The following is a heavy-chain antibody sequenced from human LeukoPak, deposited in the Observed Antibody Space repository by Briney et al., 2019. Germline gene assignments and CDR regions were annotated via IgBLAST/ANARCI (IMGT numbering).Heavy chain of an antibody. Sequence: SVKVSCKASGYTFSNYDINWVRQATGQGLEWMGWMNPNSGNTGYAPRFQGRVTITRNTSISTAYMELSSLRSEDTAMYYCARATIAARRGSWFDPWGQGTLVTVSS. V-gene: IGHV1-8*03. D-gene: IGHD6-6*01. J-gene: IGHJ5*02. CDR1: GYTFSNYD. CDR3: ARATIAARRGSWFDP. CDR2: MNPNSGNT.